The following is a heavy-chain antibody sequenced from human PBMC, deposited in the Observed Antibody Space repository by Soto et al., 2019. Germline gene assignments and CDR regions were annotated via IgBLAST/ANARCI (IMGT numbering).Heavy chain of an antibody. V-gene: IGHV1-8*01. CDR3: ARERSGFYDF. J-gene: IGHJ4*02. D-gene: IGHD3-22*01. CDR1: GYTFTSYD. CDR2: MNPNSGNT. Sequence: QVQLVQSGAEVKKPGASVKVSCEASGYTFTSYDINWVRQATGQGLEWMGWMNPNSGNTGYAQNFEGRVTMTRTTSMTTAYTELSSLRSEATAVYYCARERSGFYDFCGQGTLVTVSS.